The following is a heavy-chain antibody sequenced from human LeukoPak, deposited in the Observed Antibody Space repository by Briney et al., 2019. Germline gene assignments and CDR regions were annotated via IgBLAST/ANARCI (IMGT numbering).Heavy chain of an antibody. CDR3: ARAYCSSTSCYLGGFDP. J-gene: IGHJ5*02. CDR1: GCSISSGSYY. CDR2: IYTSGST. Sequence: SQTLSLTCTVSGCSISSGSYYWSWIRQPAGKGLEWIRRIYTSGSTNYNPSLKCRVTISVDTSKNQFSLKLSSVTAADTAVYYCARAYCSSTSCYLGGFDPWGQGTLVTVSS. V-gene: IGHV4-61*02. D-gene: IGHD2-2*01.